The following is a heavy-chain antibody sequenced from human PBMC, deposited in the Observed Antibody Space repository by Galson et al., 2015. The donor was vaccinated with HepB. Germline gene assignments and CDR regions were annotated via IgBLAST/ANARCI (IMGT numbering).Heavy chain of an antibody. J-gene: IGHJ4*02. CDR3: ARTRTTSCYRGDY. Sequence: PALVKPTQTLTLTCTFSGFSLSTSGMCVSWIRQPPGKALEWLARIDWDDDKYYSASLKTRLTISKDTSKNQVVLTMTNMDTVDTATYYCARTRTTSCYRGDYWGQGTLVTVSS. CDR1: GFSLSTSGMC. D-gene: IGHD2-2*02. CDR2: IDWDDDK. V-gene: IGHV2-70*11.